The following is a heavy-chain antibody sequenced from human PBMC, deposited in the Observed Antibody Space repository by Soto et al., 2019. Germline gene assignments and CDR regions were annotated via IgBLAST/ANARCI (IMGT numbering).Heavy chain of an antibody. V-gene: IGHV4-30-4*01. CDR2: IYYSGST. CDR1: GGSIGSGDYY. CDR3: ASYDFWGVMGFQH. J-gene: IGHJ1*01. Sequence: SETLSLTCTVSGGSIGSGDYYWSWIRQPPGKGLEWIGYIYYSGSTYYNPSLKSRVTISVDTSKNQFSLKLSSVTAADTAVYYCASYDFWGVMGFQHWGQGTLVTVSS. D-gene: IGHD3-3*01.